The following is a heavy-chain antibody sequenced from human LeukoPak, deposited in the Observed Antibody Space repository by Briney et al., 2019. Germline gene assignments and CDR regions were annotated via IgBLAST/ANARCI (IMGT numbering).Heavy chain of an antibody. Sequence: SETLSLTCAVSGGSISSGGYSWSWIRQPPGKGLEWSGYIYHSGSTYYNPSLKSRVTISVDRSKNQFSLKLSSVTAADTAVYYCARGGYYDSSGSYDYWGQGTLVTVSS. V-gene: IGHV4-30-2*01. J-gene: IGHJ4*02. D-gene: IGHD3-22*01. CDR3: ARGGYYDSSGSYDY. CDR1: GGSISSGGYS. CDR2: IYHSGST.